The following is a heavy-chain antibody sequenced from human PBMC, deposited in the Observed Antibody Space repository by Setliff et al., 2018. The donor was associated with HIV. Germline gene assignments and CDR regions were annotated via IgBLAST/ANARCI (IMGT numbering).Heavy chain of an antibody. CDR2: IYPGDSDV. J-gene: IGHJ4*02. CDR1: GYTFTNHW. Sequence: GESLKISCQASGYTFTNHWIGWVRQMPGEGLEWMAIIYPGDSDVRYNPSFQGQVTVSVDKSINTAYLQWSSLKASDTATYYCAREHRLCSGERCVLPDYWGQGTLVTIS. D-gene: IGHD2-15*01. CDR3: AREHRLCSGERCVLPDY. V-gene: IGHV5-51*01.